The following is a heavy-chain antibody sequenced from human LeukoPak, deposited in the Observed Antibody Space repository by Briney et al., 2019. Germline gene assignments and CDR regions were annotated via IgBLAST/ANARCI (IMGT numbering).Heavy chain of an antibody. V-gene: IGHV1-58*01. D-gene: IGHD4-11*01. CDR3: AADLPYSNYGPLDF. Sequence: GASVKVSCKASGFSFTTSAVQWVRQARGQRLEWIGWIVVGSGNTNYAQKFQERVTITRDMSSSTAYLELSSLSSEDTAAYFCAADLPYSNYGPLDFWGQGTLVTVSS. J-gene: IGHJ4*02. CDR2: IVVGSGNT. CDR1: GFSFTTSA.